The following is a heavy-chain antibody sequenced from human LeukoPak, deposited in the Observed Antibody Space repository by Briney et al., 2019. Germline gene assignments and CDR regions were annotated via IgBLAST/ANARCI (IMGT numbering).Heavy chain of an antibody. D-gene: IGHD3-10*01. J-gene: IGHJ4*02. V-gene: IGHV4-34*01. CDR2: INHSGTT. Sequence: PSETLSLTCAVYGGSFRGYNWTWIRQPPGKGPEYMGEINHSGTTNYNPSLKSRVTISVDTSKNQVSLKLTSVTAADTAVYYCARGITMVRGVPLPFDYWGQGTLVTVSS. CDR3: ARGITMVRGVPLPFDY. CDR1: GGSFRGYN.